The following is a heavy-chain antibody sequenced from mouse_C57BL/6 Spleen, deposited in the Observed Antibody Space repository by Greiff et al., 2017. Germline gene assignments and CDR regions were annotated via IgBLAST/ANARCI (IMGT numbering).Heavy chain of an antibody. CDR1: GYAFSSSW. CDR3: AVYYGNPAWFAY. J-gene: IGHJ3*01. V-gene: IGHV1-82*01. Sequence: QVQLQQSGPELVKPGASVKISCKASGYAFSSSWMNWVKQRPGKGLEWIGRIYPGDGDTNYNGKFKGKATLTADKSSSTAYMQLSSLTSEDSAVDFCAVYYGNPAWFAYWGQGTLVTVSA. CDR2: IYPGDGDT. D-gene: IGHD2-1*01.